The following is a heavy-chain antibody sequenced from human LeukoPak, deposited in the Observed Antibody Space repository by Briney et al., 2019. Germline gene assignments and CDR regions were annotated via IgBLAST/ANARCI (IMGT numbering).Heavy chain of an antibody. CDR3: AREGHTSGFCGAFDI. D-gene: IGHD5-12*01. Sequence: PGGSLRLSCALSGHPFSSSIMHWVRQAPGKGLEWVAGMSFDGSQYYVESVKGRFTISRDNSGNTVYLHMTSLRPEDTAVYFCAREGHTSGFCGAFDIWGQGTTVTISS. J-gene: IGHJ3*02. CDR2: MSFDGSQ. V-gene: IGHV3-30*03. CDR1: GHPFSSSI.